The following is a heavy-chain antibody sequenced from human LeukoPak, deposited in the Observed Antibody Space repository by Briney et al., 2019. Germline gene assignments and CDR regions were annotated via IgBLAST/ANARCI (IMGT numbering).Heavy chain of an antibody. J-gene: IGHJ6*03. CDR2: IYHTGST. CDR1: GGSVSDYY. Sequence: SETLSLTCTISGGSVSDYYWSWIRQSPGKGLEWIGYIYHTGSTSYSPSLKSRVTISADTSQNQFSLKLSSVTAADTAVYYCARDLGRRCSGGRCYYYYNYMDVWGKGTTVTISS. CDR3: ARDLGRRCSGGRCYYYYNYMDV. D-gene: IGHD2-15*01. V-gene: IGHV4-59*02.